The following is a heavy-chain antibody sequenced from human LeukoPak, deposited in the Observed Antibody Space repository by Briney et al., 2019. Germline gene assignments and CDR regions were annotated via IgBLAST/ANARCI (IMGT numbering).Heavy chain of an antibody. CDR1: GYTFTSYA. CDR2: INTNTGDP. Sequence: GASVKVSCKASGYTFTSYAMNWVRQAPGQGLEWMGWINTNTGDPTYAQGFTGRFVFSLDTSVSTAYLQICSLKAEDTAVYYCARQGTLYGDYYHYGMDVWGKGTTVTVSS. V-gene: IGHV7-4-1*01. CDR3: ARQGTLYGDYYHYGMDV. J-gene: IGHJ6*04. D-gene: IGHD4-17*01.